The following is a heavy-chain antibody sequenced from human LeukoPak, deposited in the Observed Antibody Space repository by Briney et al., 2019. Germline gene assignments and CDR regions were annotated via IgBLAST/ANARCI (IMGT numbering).Heavy chain of an antibody. V-gene: IGHV1-18*01. J-gene: IGHJ4*02. CDR3: ARDLEYYYDSSGYFDY. Sequence: AASVKVSCKASGYTFTSYGISWVRQAPGQGLEWMGWISAYNGNTNYAQKLQGRVTMTTDTSTSTAYMELRSLRSDDTAVYYCARDLEYYYDSSGYFDYWGQGTLVTVSS. D-gene: IGHD3-22*01. CDR2: ISAYNGNT. CDR1: GYTFTSYG.